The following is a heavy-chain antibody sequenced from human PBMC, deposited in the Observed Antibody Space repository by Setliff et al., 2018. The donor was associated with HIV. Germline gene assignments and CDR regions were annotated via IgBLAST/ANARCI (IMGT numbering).Heavy chain of an antibody. CDR3: ARDLTSNSNCFEP. CDR1: GASITTHW. Sequence: PSETLSLTCTVSGASITTHWWSWIRQPAGKGLEWIGYVYYTGKTYYNPSLESRISMSVDTSKNQFSLKLTSVTAADTAIYYCARDLTSNSNCFEPWGQGTQVTVSS. CDR2: VYYTGKT. V-gene: IGHV4-59*06. J-gene: IGHJ5*02. D-gene: IGHD4-4*01.